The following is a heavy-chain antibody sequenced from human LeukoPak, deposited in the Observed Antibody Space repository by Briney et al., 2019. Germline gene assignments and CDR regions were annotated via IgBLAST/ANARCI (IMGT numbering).Heavy chain of an antibody. CDR3: ARDLSGAWDF. J-gene: IGHJ4*02. D-gene: IGHD1-26*01. Sequence: LAGGSLRLSCADSGFSFSRYWMPWVRQVPGKGLVWVSRINEDGSITNYADSVKGRFTISRDNAKRTLYLQMHSLRAEDTAMYYCARDLSGAWDFWGQGTLVTVSS. CDR2: INEDGSIT. CDR1: GFSFSRYW. V-gene: IGHV3-74*01.